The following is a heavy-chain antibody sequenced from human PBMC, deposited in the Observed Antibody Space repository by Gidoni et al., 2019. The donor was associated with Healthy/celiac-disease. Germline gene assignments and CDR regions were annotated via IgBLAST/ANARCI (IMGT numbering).Heavy chain of an antibody. V-gene: IGHV3-11*01. CDR2: ISSSGITR. D-gene: IGHD3-10*01. CDR1: GFTFSDYY. CDR3: ARGLYYGSGSQAGFDY. J-gene: IGHJ4*02. Sequence: QVLLVESGGGLVKRGGSLRLSCAASGFTFSDYYMSCIRQAPGKGLVWVAYISSSGITRYYADAVKGRFTISRDNAKNALYLQMNSLRAEDTAVYYCARGLYYGSGSQAGFDYWGKGTLVTVSS.